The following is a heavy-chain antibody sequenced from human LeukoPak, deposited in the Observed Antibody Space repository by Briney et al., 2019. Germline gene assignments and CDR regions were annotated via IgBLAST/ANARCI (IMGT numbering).Heavy chain of an antibody. CDR1: GGSFSGYY. CDR2: INHSGST. V-gene: IGHV4-34*01. Sequence: SETLSLTCAVYGGSFSGYYWSWIRQPPGKGLEWIGEINHSGSTNYNPSLKSRVTISVDTSKNQFSLKLSSETAADTAVYYCARGGPGIATDYWGQGTLVTVSS. CDR3: ARGGPGIATDY. D-gene: IGHD3-10*01. J-gene: IGHJ4*02.